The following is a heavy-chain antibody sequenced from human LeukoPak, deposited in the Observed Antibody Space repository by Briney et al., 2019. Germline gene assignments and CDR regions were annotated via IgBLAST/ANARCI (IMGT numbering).Heavy chain of an antibody. J-gene: IGHJ6*03. CDR2: IYYSGST. Sequence: SETLSLTCTVSGGSISSSSYYWGWIRQPPGKGLEWIGSIYYSGSTYYNPSLKSRVTISVDTSKNQFSLKLSSVTAADTAVYYCARHTGSYYTYYYYYMDVWGKGTMVTISS. CDR3: ARHTGSYYTYYYYYMDV. D-gene: IGHD3-10*01. CDR1: GGSISSSSYY. V-gene: IGHV4-39*01.